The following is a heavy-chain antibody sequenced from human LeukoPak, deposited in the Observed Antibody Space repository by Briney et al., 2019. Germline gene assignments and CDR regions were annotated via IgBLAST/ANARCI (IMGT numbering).Heavy chain of an antibody. V-gene: IGHV1-18*01. J-gene: IGHJ4*02. CDR2: LSAYDGNT. Sequence: ASVEVSCQASGFTFASYGISWVRQAPGQGLEWMGWLSAYDGNTNYAQKLQGRVTMTTTTSTSIAKMDLRSQKSGHTAVYYGARPPPHYYDSNVPFDYGGRGPLAAVS. CDR1: GFTFASYG. CDR3: ARPPPHYYDSNVPFDY. D-gene: IGHD3-22*01.